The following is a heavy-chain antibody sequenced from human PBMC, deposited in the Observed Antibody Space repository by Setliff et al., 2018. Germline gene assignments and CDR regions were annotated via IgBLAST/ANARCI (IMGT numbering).Heavy chain of an antibody. CDR3: ARSRGTWGTSFGY. D-gene: IGHD3-16*01. CDR2: IIPIFPSP. Sequence: ASVKVSCKTSGDSFRRHAISWVRQAPGQGLEWMGGIIPIFPSPKYAQKFQGRVTITGDESTSTAYMELSSLRFEDTAVYYCARSRGTWGTSFGYWGLGTLVTVSS. J-gene: IGHJ4*02. V-gene: IGHV1-69*13. CDR1: GDSFRRHA.